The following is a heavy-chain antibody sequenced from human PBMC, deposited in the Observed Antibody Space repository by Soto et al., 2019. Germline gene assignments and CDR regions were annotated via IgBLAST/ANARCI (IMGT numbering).Heavy chain of an antibody. J-gene: IGHJ4*02. CDR3: ARDHMGNVLTTLFGVGPQSVYYFDY. D-gene: IGHD3-3*01. Sequence: QVQLVQSGAEVKKPGASVKVSCKASGYTFTSYGISWVRQAPGQGLEWMGWISAYNGNTNYAQKLQGRVSMTTDTSTSTAYMELSSLRSDATAVDYCARDHMGNVLTTLFGVGPQSVYYFDYWGQGTLVTVSS. CDR2: ISAYNGNT. CDR1: GYTFTSYG. V-gene: IGHV1-18*04.